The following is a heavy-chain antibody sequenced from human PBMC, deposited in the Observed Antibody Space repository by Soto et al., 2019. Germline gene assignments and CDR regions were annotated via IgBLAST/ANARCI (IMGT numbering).Heavy chain of an antibody. CDR2: IYYSGST. J-gene: IGHJ5*02. Sequence: SETLSLTCTVSGGSISSGDYYWSWIRQPPGKGLEWIGYIYYSGSTYYNPSLKSRVTISVDTSKNQFSLKLSSVTAADTAVYYCARDGDTAMLRGNWFDPWGQGTLVTVSS. CDR3: ARDGDTAMLRGNWFDP. D-gene: IGHD5-18*01. CDR1: GGSISSGDYY. V-gene: IGHV4-30-4*01.